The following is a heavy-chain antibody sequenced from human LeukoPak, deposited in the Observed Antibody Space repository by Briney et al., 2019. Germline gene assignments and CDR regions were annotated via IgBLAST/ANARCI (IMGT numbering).Heavy chain of an antibody. CDR3: ARDNSVEDTAWWFDP. CDR1: GYSFTGHY. J-gene: IGHJ5*02. Sequence: ASVKVSCKASGYSFTGHYMHWVRQAPGQGLEWMGVINPRGTSTSYAQKFQGRVTMTRDMSTSTDYMELSSLRSEDTAVYYCARDNSVEDTAWWFDPWGQGTLVTVSS. V-gene: IGHV1-46*01. CDR2: INPRGTST. D-gene: IGHD4-23*01.